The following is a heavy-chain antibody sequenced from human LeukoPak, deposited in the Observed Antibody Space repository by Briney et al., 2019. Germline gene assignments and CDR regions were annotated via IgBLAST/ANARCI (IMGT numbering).Heavy chain of an antibody. CDR1: GGTFSSYA. V-gene: IGHV1-69*06. Sequence: GASVTVSCKASGGTFSSYAISWVRQAPGQGLEWMGGIIPIFGTANYAQKFQGRVTITADKSTSTAYMELSSLRSEDTAVYYCARNEYSSSSRDYYYMDVWGKGTTVTVSS. D-gene: IGHD6-6*01. J-gene: IGHJ6*03. CDR2: IIPIFGTA. CDR3: ARNEYSSSSRDYYYMDV.